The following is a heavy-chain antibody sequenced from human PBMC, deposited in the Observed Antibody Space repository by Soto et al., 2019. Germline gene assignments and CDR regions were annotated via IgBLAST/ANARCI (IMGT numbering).Heavy chain of an antibody. CDR1: GDSFTNYI. Sequence: QVHLVQSGAEVEKPGASARVSCKVSGDSFTNYIISWLRQAPGQGLEWMGSISADTGSTNYAQRVQGRVSMTTATYTRTAYMELRSLTYEDTAVYYCARGIVGAGNLYAGIGGLYFDQWGQGTLVTVSS. CDR3: ARGIVGAGNLYAGIGGLYFDQ. V-gene: IGHV1-18*04. D-gene: IGHD6-19*01. CDR2: ISADTGST. J-gene: IGHJ4*02.